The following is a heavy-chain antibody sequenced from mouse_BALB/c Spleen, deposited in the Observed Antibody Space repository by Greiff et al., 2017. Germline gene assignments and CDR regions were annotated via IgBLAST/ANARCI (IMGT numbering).Heavy chain of an antibody. CDR3: TRYGSSYHYFDY. CDR2: IYPGNSDT. V-gene: IGHV1-5*01. D-gene: IGHD1-1*01. CDR1: GYTFTSYW. Sequence: EVKVEESGTVLARPGASVKMSCKASGYTFTSYWMHWVKQRPGQGLEWIGAIYPGNSDTSYNQKFKGKAKLTAVTSTSTAYMELSSLTNEDSAVYYCTRYGSSYHYFDYWGQGTTLTVSS. J-gene: IGHJ2*01.